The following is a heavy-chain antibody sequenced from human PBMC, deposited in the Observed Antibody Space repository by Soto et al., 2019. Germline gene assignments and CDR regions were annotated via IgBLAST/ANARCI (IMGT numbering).Heavy chain of an antibody. D-gene: IGHD3-16*01. CDR3: VMVDNYVTPTPQDV. V-gene: IGHV1-18*01. J-gene: IGHJ6*02. CDR1: GYIFVNYG. CDR2: ISPYTGNT. Sequence: QVQLVQSGDEVKKPGASVKVSCKASGYIFVNYGIAWVRQAPGQGLGGMGWISPYTGNTHSATKVQGRLTMTTDTTTRTAYTDLGSLTCDDTAVYYCVMVDNYVTPTPQDVWGQGTTVTVSS.